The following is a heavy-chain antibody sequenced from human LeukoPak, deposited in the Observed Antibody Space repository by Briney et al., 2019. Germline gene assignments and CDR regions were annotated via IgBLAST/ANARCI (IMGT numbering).Heavy chain of an antibody. V-gene: IGHV1-18*01. Sequence: GASVKVSCKASGYTFTSYGISWVRQAPGQGLEWMGWISAYNGNTNYAQKLQGRVTMTTDTSTSTAYMELRSLRSDDTAVYYCARELGYSSGWAPYYYYYGVDVWGQGTTVTVSS. CDR3: ARELGYSSGWAPYYYYYGVDV. J-gene: IGHJ6*02. CDR1: GYTFTSYG. CDR2: ISAYNGNT. D-gene: IGHD6-19*01.